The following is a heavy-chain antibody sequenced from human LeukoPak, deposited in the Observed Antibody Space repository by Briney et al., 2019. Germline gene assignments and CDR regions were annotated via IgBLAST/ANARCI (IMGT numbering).Heavy chain of an antibody. CDR3: ARGQRYCSSTNCYRWFDP. Sequence: SETLSLTCAVYGGSFSGYYWIWIRQPSGKGLEWIGEINHSGSTNYNPSLKSRVTISVDTSKNQFSLKLSSVTAADTAVYYCARGQRYCSSTNCYRWFDPWGQGTLVTVSS. J-gene: IGHJ5*02. CDR2: INHSGST. D-gene: IGHD2-2*01. CDR1: GGSFSGYY. V-gene: IGHV4-34*01.